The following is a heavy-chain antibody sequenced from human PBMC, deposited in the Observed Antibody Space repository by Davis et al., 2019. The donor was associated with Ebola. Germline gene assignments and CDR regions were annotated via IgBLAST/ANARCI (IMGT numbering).Heavy chain of an antibody. CDR2: INPNSGGT. J-gene: IGHJ3*02. CDR3: AREGYGNLAFDI. CDR1: GYTFTGYY. V-gene: IGHV1-2*02. Sequence: ASVKVTCKASGYTFTGYYMHWVRQAPGQGLEWMGWINPNSGGTNYAQKFQGRVTMTRDTSTSTVYMELSSLRSEDTAVYYCAREGYGNLAFDIWGQGTMVTVSS. D-gene: IGHD1-1*01.